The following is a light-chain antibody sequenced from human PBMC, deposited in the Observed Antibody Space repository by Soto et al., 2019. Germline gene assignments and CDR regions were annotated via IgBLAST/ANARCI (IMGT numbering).Light chain of an antibody. V-gene: IGKV3-11*01. Sequence: EIVLTQSPATLSLSPGERATLSCRASPSVTNFLAWYQQKPGQAPRLLIYGAFNRATGIPARFSGSGSGTDFTLTISSLEPEDSAIYYCQQRNIWPPVTFGQGTRLEIK. CDR1: PSVTNF. CDR3: QQRNIWPPVT. J-gene: IGKJ5*01. CDR2: GAF.